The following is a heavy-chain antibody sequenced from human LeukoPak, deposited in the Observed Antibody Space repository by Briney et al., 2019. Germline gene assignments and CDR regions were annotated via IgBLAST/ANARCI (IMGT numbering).Heavy chain of an antibody. CDR1: GFTFSSFA. V-gene: IGHV3-23*01. J-gene: IGHJ4*02. D-gene: IGHD2-2*01. CDR2: ISGSDSST. CDR3: ARVGPPSVVTMTFEF. Sequence: PGGSLRLSCAASGFTFSSFAMSWVRQAPGKGLEWVSAISGSDSSTYSADSVKGRFTISRDDSKNTLYLQMNSLRAEDTAEYYCARVGPPSVVTMTFEFWGQGTLVTVSS.